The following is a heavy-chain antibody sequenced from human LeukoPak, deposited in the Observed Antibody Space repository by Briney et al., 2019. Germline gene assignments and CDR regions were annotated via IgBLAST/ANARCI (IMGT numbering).Heavy chain of an antibody. CDR2: IYTSGST. V-gene: IGHV4-4*07. CDR3: ARDLIVGAQDAFDI. CDR1: GGSISSYY. J-gene: IGHJ3*02. Sequence: SETLSLTCTVSGGSISSYYWSWIRQPAGKGLEWIGRIYTSGSTNYNPSLKSRVTMSVDTSKNQFSLKLSSVTAADTAVYYCARDLIVGAQDAFDIWGQGTMVTVSS. D-gene: IGHD1-26*01.